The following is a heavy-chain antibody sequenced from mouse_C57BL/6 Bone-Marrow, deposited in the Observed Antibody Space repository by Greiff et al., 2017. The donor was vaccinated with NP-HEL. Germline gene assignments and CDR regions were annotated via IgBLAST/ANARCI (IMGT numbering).Heavy chain of an antibody. V-gene: IGHV1-82*01. J-gene: IGHJ1*03. CDR2: IYPGDGDT. CDR3: ARDSDYDGYWYFDV. Sequence: QVQLQQSGPELVKPGASVKISCKASGYAFSSSWMNWVKQRPGKGLEWIGRIYPGDGDTNYNGKFKGKATLTADKSSSTAYMQLSSLTSEDSAVYFCARDSDYDGYWYFDVWGTGTTVTVSS. CDR1: GYAFSSSW. D-gene: IGHD2-4*01.